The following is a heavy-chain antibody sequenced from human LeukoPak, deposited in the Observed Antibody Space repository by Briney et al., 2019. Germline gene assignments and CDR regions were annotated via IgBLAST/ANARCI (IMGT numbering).Heavy chain of an antibody. CDR1: LDSTTSNF. CDR3: SRENGAFSPFGF. Sequence: SETLSLTCTVSLDSTTSNFWSWVRQPPGKGLEWIGEIHRSGSPNYNPSLQSRVTISIDRSRNQIVLELSSVTAADTAVYYCSRENGAFSPFGFWGQGTLVTVTP. D-gene: IGHD2-8*01. V-gene: IGHV4-4*02. CDR2: IHRSGSP. J-gene: IGHJ4*02.